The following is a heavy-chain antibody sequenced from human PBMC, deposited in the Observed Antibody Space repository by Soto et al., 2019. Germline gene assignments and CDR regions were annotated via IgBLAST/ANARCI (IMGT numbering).Heavy chain of an antibody. Sequence: EVQLLDAGGGLVHPGASLILSCAASRFTFSTYAMSWVRQAPGKGLEWVSISSGSGGSAQYADSGKGRFTIYRESSKNKIYMQMNGLRADETAVYYLAKELSSSWHSFDHWGQGTLVNVSS. J-gene: IGHJ4*02. D-gene: IGHD6-13*01. V-gene: IGHV3-23*01. CDR2: SSGSGGSA. CDR1: RFTFSTYA. CDR3: AKELSSSWHSFDH.